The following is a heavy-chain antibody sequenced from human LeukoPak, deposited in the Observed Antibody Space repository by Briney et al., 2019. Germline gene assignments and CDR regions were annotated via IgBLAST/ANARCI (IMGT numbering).Heavy chain of an antibody. V-gene: IGHV1-2*06. CDR1: GYAFTGYY. D-gene: IGHD3-3*01. Sequence: ASVKVSCKASGYAFTGYYMHWVRQAPGQGLEWMGRINPNSGGTNYAQKFQGRVTMTRDTSISTAYMELSRLRSDDTAVYYCARGGYDFVYYYYGMDVWGQGTTVTVSS. CDR3: ARGGYDFVYYYYGMDV. CDR2: INPNSGGT. J-gene: IGHJ6*02.